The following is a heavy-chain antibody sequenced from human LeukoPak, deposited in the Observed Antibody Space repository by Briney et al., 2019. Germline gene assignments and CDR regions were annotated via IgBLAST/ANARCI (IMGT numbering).Heavy chain of an antibody. V-gene: IGHV6-1*01. CDR3: ARGSYNSKWN. CDR2: TYYRSKWYY. CDR1: GDSVSSNSAA. D-gene: IGHD6-13*01. Sequence: SQTLSLTCAISGDSVSSNSAAWSWIRQSPSRGLEWLGRTYYRSKWYYDYAVSVQSRITINPDTSKNQFPLHLTSVTPEDTAAYYCARGSYNSKWNWGQGTLVIVSS. J-gene: IGHJ4*02.